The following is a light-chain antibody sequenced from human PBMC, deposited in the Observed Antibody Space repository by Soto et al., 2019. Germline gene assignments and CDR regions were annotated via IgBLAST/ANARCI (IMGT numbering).Light chain of an antibody. V-gene: IGKV3-11*01. CDR2: DAS. Sequence: EIVLTQSPATLSLSPGERATLSCRASQSVSSYLAWYQQKPGQAPRLLIYDASNRATGIPARFSGSGSGTDFTLTISSLETEDFAVYYCQQRSNSFGGGTKVDIK. J-gene: IGKJ4*01. CDR1: QSVSSY. CDR3: QQRSNS.